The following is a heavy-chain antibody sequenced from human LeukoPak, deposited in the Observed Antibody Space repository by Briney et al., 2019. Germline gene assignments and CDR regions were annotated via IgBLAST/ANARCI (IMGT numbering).Heavy chain of an antibody. CDR2: IYTGGTT. J-gene: IGHJ4*02. CDR1: GFTFSSYG. V-gene: IGHV3-NL1*01. CDR3: AREISRFGI. D-gene: IGHD3-16*01. Sequence: GGSLRLSCAASGFTFSSYGMHWVRQAPGKGLEWVSGIYTGGTTYYTDSVKGRFTISRDNPNNTLYLQMHSLRAEDTAVYYCAREISRFGIWGQGTLVTVSS.